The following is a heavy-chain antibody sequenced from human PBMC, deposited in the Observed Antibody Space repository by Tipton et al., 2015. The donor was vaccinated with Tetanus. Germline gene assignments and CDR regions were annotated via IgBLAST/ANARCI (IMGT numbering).Heavy chain of an antibody. J-gene: IGHJ4*02. CDR1: GGSIRGHF. CDR3: ARWGPGVTTWGFDF. D-gene: IGHD3-16*01. V-gene: IGHV4-4*07. CDR2: LHSSGDT. Sequence: TLSLTCTVSGGSIRGHFWSWIRQPAGKGLEWIGRLHSSGDTTYNPSLKSRVTMSVDTSKNHFSLRLGSVTAADTALYFCARWGPGVTTWGFDFWGQGTLVTVSS.